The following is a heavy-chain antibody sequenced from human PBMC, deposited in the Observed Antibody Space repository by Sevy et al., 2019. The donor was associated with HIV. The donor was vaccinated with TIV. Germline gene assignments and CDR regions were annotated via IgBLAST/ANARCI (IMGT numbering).Heavy chain of an antibody. Sequence: SETLSLTCTVSGGSITSLYWDWIRQPPGNGLEWIANIYYNGHINYNPSLKSRVTLSLDTSKNQFPLRLSSVTAADTAMYYCAGENAWGRGYSWGQGTLVTVSS. CDR2: IYYNGHI. J-gene: IGHJ4*02. V-gene: IGHV4-59*08. D-gene: IGHD1-26*01. CDR3: AGENAWGRGYS. CDR1: GGSITSLY.